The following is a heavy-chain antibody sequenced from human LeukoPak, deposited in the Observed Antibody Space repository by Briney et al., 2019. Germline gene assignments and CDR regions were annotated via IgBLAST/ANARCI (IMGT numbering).Heavy chain of an antibody. CDR3: ARDRDVVVPAASGFDY. D-gene: IGHD2-2*01. CDR1: GFTFSSYS. CDR2: ISSSSSTI. V-gene: IGHV3-48*01. J-gene: IGHJ4*02. Sequence: GGSLRLSCAASGFTFSSYSMNWVRQAPGKGLEWVSYISSSSSTIYYADSVKGRFTISRDNAKNSLYLQMNSLRAEDTAVYYCARDRDVVVPAASGFDYWGQGTLVTVSS.